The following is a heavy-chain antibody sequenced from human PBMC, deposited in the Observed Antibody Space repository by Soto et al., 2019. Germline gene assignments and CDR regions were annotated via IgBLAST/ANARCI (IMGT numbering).Heavy chain of an antibody. CDR1: GYTFTSYG. Sequence: ASVKVSCKASGYTFTSYGISWVRLAPGQGLEWMGWISAYNGNTNYAQKLQGRVTMTTDTSTSTAYMELRSLRSDDTAVYYCAREAPLGMVATFEYWGQGTLVTVSS. J-gene: IGHJ4*02. CDR2: ISAYNGNT. D-gene: IGHD5-12*01. CDR3: AREAPLGMVATFEY. V-gene: IGHV1-18*01.